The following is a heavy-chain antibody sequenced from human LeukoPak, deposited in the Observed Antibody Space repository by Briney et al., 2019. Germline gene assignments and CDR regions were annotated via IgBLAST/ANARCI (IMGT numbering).Heavy chain of an antibody. D-gene: IGHD2-2*01. J-gene: IGHJ3*02. CDR3: ASRYCTSTNCYAFDI. CDR2: ISSDSNYI. Sequence: PGGSLRLSCAASGFTFSNYGMYWVRQAPGRGLEWVSSISSDSNYIFYADSVQGRFTISRDNAENSLFLQMNSLRAEDTAVYYCASRYCTSTNCYAFDIWGQGTMVTVSS. V-gene: IGHV3-21*01. CDR1: GFTFSNYG.